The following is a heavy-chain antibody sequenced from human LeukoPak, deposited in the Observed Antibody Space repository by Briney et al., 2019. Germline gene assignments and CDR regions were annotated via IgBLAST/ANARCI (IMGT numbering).Heavy chain of an antibody. CDR1: AVSSSSYW. J-gene: IGHJ4*02. V-gene: IGHV3-7*01. Sequence: AGCLPLSCAGAAVSSSSYWFKCVGQPAGGGGEWVAHINQEGWVKNYMGSVKGRYTISRDNASSSLYLQMSRLRAEDTAVYYCARDPVAAPYFDYWGQGALVTVSS. D-gene: IGHD6-6*01. CDR3: ARDPVAAPYFDY. CDR2: INQEGWVK.